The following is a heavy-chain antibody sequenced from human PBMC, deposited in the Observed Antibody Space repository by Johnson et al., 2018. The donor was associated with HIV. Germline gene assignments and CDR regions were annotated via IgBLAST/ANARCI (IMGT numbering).Heavy chain of an antibody. J-gene: IGHJ3*02. CDR1: GFTFSNYA. Sequence: VQLVESGGGLVQPGGSLRLSCAASGFTFSNYAMIWVRQAPGKGLEWVSAISDTGGGTYSAASVKGRFTISKDNSNNTLYLQMNRLSAEDKAVYYCGKEDGLAAAGTSDAFDIWGQGTMVTVSS. CDR2: ISDTGGGT. CDR3: GKEDGLAAAGTSDAFDI. V-gene: IGHV3-23*04. D-gene: IGHD6-13*01.